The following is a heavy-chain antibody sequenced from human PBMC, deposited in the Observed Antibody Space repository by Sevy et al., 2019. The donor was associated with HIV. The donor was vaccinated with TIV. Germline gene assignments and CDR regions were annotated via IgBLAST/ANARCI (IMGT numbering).Heavy chain of an antibody. CDR2: INPNSGGT. CDR1: GYTFTGYY. J-gene: IGHJ3*02. Sequence: ASVKVSCKASGYTFTGYYMHWVRQAPGQGLEWMGWINPNSGGTNYAQKFQGRVTMTRDTSISTAYMELSRLGSDDTAVYYCARDVTAYYYDSSGYYDGDAFDIWGQGTMVTVSS. V-gene: IGHV1-2*02. D-gene: IGHD3-22*01. CDR3: ARDVTAYYYDSSGYYDGDAFDI.